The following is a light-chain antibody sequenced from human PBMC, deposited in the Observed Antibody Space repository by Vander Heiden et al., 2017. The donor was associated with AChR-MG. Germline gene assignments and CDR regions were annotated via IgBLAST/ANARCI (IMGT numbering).Light chain of an antibody. Sequence: QSVLTQPPSASGTPGQRVTISCSGSSSSIGSNSVDWYQQLPGTAPRLLIYTNNHRPSGVTDRFSGSKSGTSASLAISGLQSEDEADYYCAAWDDSLNGVVFGGGTKLTVL. J-gene: IGLJ2*01. CDR3: AAWDDSLNGVV. CDR2: TNN. CDR1: SSSIGSNS. V-gene: IGLV1-44*01.